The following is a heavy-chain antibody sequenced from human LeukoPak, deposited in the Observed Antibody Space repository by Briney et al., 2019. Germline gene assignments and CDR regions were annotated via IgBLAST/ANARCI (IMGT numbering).Heavy chain of an antibody. CDR2: IYSSGII. Sequence: SETLSLTCTVSGGSISSYYWSWVRQPAGKAPEWIGRIYSSGIINYNPSLKSRVTMSLDNSKNQLSLKLSYVTAADTAVYYCARDTGKSGYPDYWGQGTLVTVSS. J-gene: IGHJ4*02. CDR1: GGSISSYY. CDR3: ARDTGKSGYPDY. V-gene: IGHV4-4*07. D-gene: IGHD3-3*01.